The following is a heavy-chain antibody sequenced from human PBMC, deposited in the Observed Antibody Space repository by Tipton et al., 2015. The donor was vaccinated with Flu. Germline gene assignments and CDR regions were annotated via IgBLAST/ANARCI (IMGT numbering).Heavy chain of an antibody. V-gene: IGHV4-59*01. D-gene: IGHD3-3*01. Sequence: GLVKPSETLSLTCTVSGGSINSYYWSWIRQPPGKGLEWIGYLHYSGSTNYNPSLKSRVTISADTSKNQFSLNLISVTTADTAVYFCARGLGSFDFWSGSDYWGQGTLVTVSS. CDR2: LHYSGST. CDR3: ARGLGSFDFWSGSDY. CDR1: GGSINSYY. J-gene: IGHJ4*02.